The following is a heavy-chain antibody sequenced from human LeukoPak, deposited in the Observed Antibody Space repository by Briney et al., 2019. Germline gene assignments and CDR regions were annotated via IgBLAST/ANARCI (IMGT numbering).Heavy chain of an antibody. V-gene: IGHV4-59*01. D-gene: IGHD2-2*01. CDR1: GGSISSYY. CDR2: IYYSGST. Sequence: SETQSLTCTVSGGSISSYYGSWIRQPPGEGLEWLGYIYYSGSTNYNPSLKSRVTISVDTSKNQFSLKLSSVTAADTAVYYCARGVPRWAYFDYWGQGTLVTVSS. J-gene: IGHJ4*02. CDR3: ARGVPRWAYFDY.